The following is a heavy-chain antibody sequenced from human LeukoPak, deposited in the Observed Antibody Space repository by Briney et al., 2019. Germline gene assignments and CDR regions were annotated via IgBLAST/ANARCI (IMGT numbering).Heavy chain of an antibody. J-gene: IGHJ4*02. CDR1: GGSISGYY. Sequence: PSETLSLTCTVSGGSISGYYWSWIRQPPGKGLEWIGSIHFSGSTNYNPSLRSRVTISVDTSKNQLSLKLSSVTAADTAVYYCARDLGGIYFDYWGQGTLVTVSS. CDR3: ARDLGGIYFDY. D-gene: IGHD1-26*01. CDR2: IHFSGST. V-gene: IGHV4-59*01.